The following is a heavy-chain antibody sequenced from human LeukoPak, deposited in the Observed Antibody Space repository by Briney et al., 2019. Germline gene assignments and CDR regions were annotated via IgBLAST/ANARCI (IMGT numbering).Heavy chain of an antibody. CDR3: ASTYYDYVWGSYRPDY. Sequence: GGSLRLSCAASGFTFSSYSMNWVRQAPGKGREWVSSISSSSSYIYYADSVKGRFTISRDNAKSSLYLQMNSLRAEDTAVYYCASTYYDYVWGSYRPDYWGQGTLVTVSS. V-gene: IGHV3-21*01. D-gene: IGHD3-16*02. CDR1: GFTFSSYS. CDR2: ISSSSSYI. J-gene: IGHJ4*02.